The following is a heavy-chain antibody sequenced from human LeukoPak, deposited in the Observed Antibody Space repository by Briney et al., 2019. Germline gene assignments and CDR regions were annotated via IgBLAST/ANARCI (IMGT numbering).Heavy chain of an antibody. Sequence: SETLSLTCTVSGDSINSLDLWSWVRQPPGKGLEWIGEMYLSGTTHSNPSVKSRVTISIDKSKNQFFLNLSSVTAADTAVYYCAGLVGRYSSGLYYYYFDYWGQGPWSPSPQ. V-gene: IGHV4-4*02. CDR1: GDSINSLDL. CDR2: MYLSGTT. CDR3: AGLVGRYSSGLYYYYFDY. D-gene: IGHD3-22*01. J-gene: IGHJ4*02.